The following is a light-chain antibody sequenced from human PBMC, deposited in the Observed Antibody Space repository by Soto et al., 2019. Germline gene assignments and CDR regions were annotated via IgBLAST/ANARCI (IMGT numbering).Light chain of an antibody. V-gene: IGKV1-39*01. Sequence: DAQITQCPPSLSVSVVYRASLTCGASERINTYLNWYQQKPGRAPKLLIYSASSLQSGIPARFSGSGSGTEFTITISSLQPDDFAAYYCQQYNSYPEAFGQGTKVDIK. CDR3: QQYNSYPEA. J-gene: IGKJ1*01. CDR1: ERINTY. CDR2: SAS.